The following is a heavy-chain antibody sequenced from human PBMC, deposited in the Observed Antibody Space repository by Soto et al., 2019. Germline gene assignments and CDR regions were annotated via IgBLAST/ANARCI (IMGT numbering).Heavy chain of an antibody. V-gene: IGHV3-30*03. CDR2: ISYDGSNK. D-gene: IGHD3-3*01. J-gene: IGHJ6*02. Sequence: PGGSLRLSCAASGFTFSIYGMHWVRQAPGKGLEWVAVISYDGSNKYYADSVKGRFTISRDNSKDTLYLQMNSLRAEDTAVYYCARARRFLEWLSFWYGMDVWGQGTTVTVSS. CDR3: ARARRFLEWLSFWYGMDV. CDR1: GFTFSIYG.